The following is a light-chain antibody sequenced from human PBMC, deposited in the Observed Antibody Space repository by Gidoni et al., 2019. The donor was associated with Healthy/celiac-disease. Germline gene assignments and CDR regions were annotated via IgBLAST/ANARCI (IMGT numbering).Light chain of an antibody. J-gene: IGKJ3*01. CDR2: AAS. V-gene: IGKV1-39*01. CDR3: QQSYSTPFT. CDR1: QSISSY. Sequence: IPMPKSPSSLSASVGDRVTITCRASQSISSYLNWYQQKPGKAPKLLIYAASSLQSGVPSRFSGSGSGTDFTLTISSLQPEDFATYYCQQSYSTPFTVGPGTKVDIK.